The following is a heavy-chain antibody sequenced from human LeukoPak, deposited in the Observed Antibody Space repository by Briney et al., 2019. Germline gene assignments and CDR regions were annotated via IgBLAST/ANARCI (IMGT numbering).Heavy chain of an antibody. Sequence: SETLSLTCTVSGGSISSSSYYWGWIRQPPGKGLEWIGSIYYSGSTYYNPSLKSRVTISVDTSKNQFSLRLSSVTAADTAVYYCAGGPRTMTYFDIWGQGTMVTVSS. CDR1: GGSISSSSYY. V-gene: IGHV4-39*07. CDR2: IYYSGST. CDR3: AGGPRTMTYFDI. J-gene: IGHJ3*02. D-gene: IGHD3-22*01.